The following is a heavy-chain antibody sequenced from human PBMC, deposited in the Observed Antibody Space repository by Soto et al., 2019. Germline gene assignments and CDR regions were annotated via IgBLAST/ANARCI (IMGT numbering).Heavy chain of an antibody. CDR3: ARSKYSISSFDY. Sequence: ESGPTLVNPTQTLTLTCTFSGFSPSTDDVGVGWIRQPPGKALDWLAVIYWDDDKRYSPSLKSRLTITKDTSKNQVLLTMTNMDPVDTATYFCARSKYSISSFDYWGQGXLVTVYS. CDR2: IYWDDDK. V-gene: IGHV2-5*02. CDR1: GFSPSTDDVG. D-gene: IGHD6-6*01. J-gene: IGHJ4*02.